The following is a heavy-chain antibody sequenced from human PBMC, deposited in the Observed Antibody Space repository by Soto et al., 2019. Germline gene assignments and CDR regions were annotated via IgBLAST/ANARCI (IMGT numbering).Heavy chain of an antibody. CDR2: ISAYNGDT. V-gene: IGHV1-18*01. J-gene: IGHJ6*02. CDR1: GYTFGSYS. Sequence: ASVKVSCKPSGYTFGSYSINWVRQAPGQGLEWMGWISAYNGDTQYVQKFQDRVTMTTNTSTSTAYMELRHLRSDDTAVYYCARGGIVSTNKGKMDVWGQGTTVTVSS. CDR3: ARGGIVSTNKGKMDV. D-gene: IGHD5-12*01.